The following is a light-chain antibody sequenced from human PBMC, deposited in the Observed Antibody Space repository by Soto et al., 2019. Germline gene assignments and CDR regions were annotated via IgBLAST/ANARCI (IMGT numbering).Light chain of an antibody. Sequence: QSVLTQPPSVSGAPGQGVTISCTGSSSNIGAGYEVHWFQQLPGTAPKLLIYGNTNRPSGVPDRFSGSKSDTSASLAITGLQPEDEADYYCQSYDSSLSVLYVFGTGTKLTVL. CDR3: QSYDSSLSVLYV. J-gene: IGLJ1*01. CDR2: GNT. CDR1: SSNIGAGYE. V-gene: IGLV1-40*01.